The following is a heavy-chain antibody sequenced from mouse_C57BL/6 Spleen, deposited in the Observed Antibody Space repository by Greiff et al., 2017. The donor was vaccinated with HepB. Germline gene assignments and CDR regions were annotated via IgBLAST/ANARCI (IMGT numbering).Heavy chain of an antibody. J-gene: IGHJ2*01. V-gene: IGHV1-53*01. D-gene: IGHD1-1*01. Sequence: QVQLQQSGPELVKPGASVKISCKASGYAFSSSWMNWVKQSPGQSLEWIGNINPSNGGTNYNKKFKSKATLTVDKSSSTAYMQLISLTSEDSAVYYCARTPLITTVGAAHFDYWGKGTTLTVSS. CDR1: GYAFSSSW. CDR3: ARTPLITTVGAAHFDY. CDR2: INPSNGGT.